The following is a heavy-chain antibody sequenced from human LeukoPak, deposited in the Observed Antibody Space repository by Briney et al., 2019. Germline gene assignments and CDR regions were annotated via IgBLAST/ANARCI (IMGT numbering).Heavy chain of an antibody. CDR2: ISAYNGNT. Sequence: ASVKVSCKASGYTFTSYGISWVRQAPGQGLEWMGWISAYNGNTNYAQKLQGRVTMTTDTSTGTAYMELRSLRSDDTAVYYCARERGYSYYYYMDVWGKGTTVTISS. V-gene: IGHV1-18*01. CDR3: ARERGYSYYYYMDV. J-gene: IGHJ6*03. CDR1: GYTFTSYG. D-gene: IGHD5-18*01.